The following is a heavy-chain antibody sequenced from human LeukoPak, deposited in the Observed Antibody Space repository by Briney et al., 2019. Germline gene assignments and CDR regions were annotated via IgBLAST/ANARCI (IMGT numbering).Heavy chain of an antibody. V-gene: IGHV3-23*01. CDR2: MSGSGGST. CDR1: GITLSNYG. CDR3: AKRGVVIRVILVGFHKEAYYFDS. D-gene: IGHD3-22*01. J-gene: IGHJ4*02. Sequence: GGSLRLSCAVSGITLSNYGMSWVRQAPGKGLEWVAGMSGSGGSTSYADSVKGRVTISRDNPRNTLYLQMNSLRAEDTAVYFCAKRGVVIRVILVGFHKEAYYFDSWGQGALVTVSS.